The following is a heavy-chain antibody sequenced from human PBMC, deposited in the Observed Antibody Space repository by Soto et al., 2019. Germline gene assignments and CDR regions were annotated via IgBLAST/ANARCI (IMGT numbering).Heavy chain of an antibody. V-gene: IGHV3-21*02. CDR1: GFSFDTYN. J-gene: IGHJ4*02. Sequence: EDQLVEFGGGLVKPGGSLRLSCAASGFSFDTYNMNWVRQAPGKGLEWVSSISSGRPDIFYADSVRGRFTISRDDAKKSLFLQMNSLRADDTAVYYCARDHLGIAAGDFDLWGQGTLVTVSS. D-gene: IGHD6-19*01. CDR2: ISSGRPDI. CDR3: ARDHLGIAAGDFDL.